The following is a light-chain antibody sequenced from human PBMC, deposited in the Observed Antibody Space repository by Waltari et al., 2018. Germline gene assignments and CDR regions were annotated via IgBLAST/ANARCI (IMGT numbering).Light chain of an antibody. CDR1: QSVSRA. J-gene: IGKJ1*01. V-gene: IGKV3-20*01. Sequence: EIVLPQSPGTLSLSPGETATLACRASQSVSRALAWYQQKPDQAPRLLIYDASTRATGIPDRFSGSGSGTDFSLTISRLEPEDFAVYYCQKYVRLPATFGQGTKVEIK. CDR3: QKYVRLPAT. CDR2: DAS.